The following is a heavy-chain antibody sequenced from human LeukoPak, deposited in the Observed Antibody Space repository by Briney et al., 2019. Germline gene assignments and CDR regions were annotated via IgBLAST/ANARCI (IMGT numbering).Heavy chain of an antibody. D-gene: IGHD2-21*02. CDR2: ISAYSGNT. J-gene: IGHJ4*02. V-gene: IGHV1-18*01. Sequence: ASVKVSCKASGYTFTNYGISWVRQAPGQGLEWMAWISAYSGNTEYAQKTQGRVTMTTDTSTSTAYMELRNLISDDSAVYFCARDAVSTVTAGGIDYWGQGTLVTVSS. CDR3: ARDAVSTVTAGGIDY. CDR1: GYTFTNYG.